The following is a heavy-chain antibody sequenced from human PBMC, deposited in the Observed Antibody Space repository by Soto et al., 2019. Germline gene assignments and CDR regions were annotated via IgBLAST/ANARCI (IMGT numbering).Heavy chain of an antibody. J-gene: IGHJ4*02. V-gene: IGHV5-51*01. CDR2: IHPGDSDS. CDR1: GYIFNNNW. CDR3: ARRDSNGSPDY. Sequence: PGESLKISCKGSGYIFNNNWIGWVRQMPGKGLEWMGIIHPGDSDSRYSPSFQVQVTMSVDKSIITAYLQWSSLKASDTAMYYCARRDSNGSPDYWGQGTLVTVSS. D-gene: IGHD3-22*01.